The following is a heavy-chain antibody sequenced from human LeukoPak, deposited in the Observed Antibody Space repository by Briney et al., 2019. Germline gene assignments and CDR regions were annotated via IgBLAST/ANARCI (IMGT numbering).Heavy chain of an antibody. V-gene: IGHV4-4*07. Sequence: SETLSLTCTVSGXSISSYYGSWIRQPAGKGLEWIGRIYTSGSTNYNPSLKSRVTMSVDTSKNQFSLRLSSVNAADTAVYFCAREGTSGGLNWLDPWGQGTLVTVSS. CDR1: GXSISSYY. D-gene: IGHD3-10*01. J-gene: IGHJ5*02. CDR3: AREGTSGGLNWLDP. CDR2: IYTSGST.